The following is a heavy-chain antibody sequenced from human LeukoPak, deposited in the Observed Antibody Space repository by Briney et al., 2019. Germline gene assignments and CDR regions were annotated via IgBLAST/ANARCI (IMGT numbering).Heavy chain of an antibody. CDR2: ISSDGSKE. Sequence: GRSLRLSCAASGFSFLHYGMHWVRQAPGKGLEGVAFISSDGSKEYYADSVKGRFTISRDNSKNTLYLHVNSPRAEDTAVFFCAKDGYCSGGSCYANFFDRWGQGTLVTVSS. J-gene: IGHJ4*02. CDR1: GFSFLHYG. V-gene: IGHV3-30*18. CDR3: AKDGYCSGGSCYANFFDR. D-gene: IGHD2-15*01.